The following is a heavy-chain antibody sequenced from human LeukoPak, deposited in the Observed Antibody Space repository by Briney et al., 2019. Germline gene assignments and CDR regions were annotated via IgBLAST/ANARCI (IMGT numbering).Heavy chain of an antibody. Sequence: SVKVSCKASGGTFSSYAISWVRQAPGQGLEWMGGIIPIFGTANYAQKFQGRVTIAADDSTSTAYMELSSLRSEDTAVYYCARDRSAYYYSSASYLFDYWGQGTLVTVSS. D-gene: IGHD3-10*01. V-gene: IGHV1-69*01. CDR3: ARDRSAYYYSSASYLFDY. CDR2: IIPIFGTA. J-gene: IGHJ4*02. CDR1: GGTFSSYA.